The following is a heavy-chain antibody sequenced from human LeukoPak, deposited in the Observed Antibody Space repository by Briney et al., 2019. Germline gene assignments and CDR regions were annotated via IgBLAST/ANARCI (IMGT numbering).Heavy chain of an antibody. CDR1: GYSFTNYY. CDR2: INPSGGST. Sequence: ASVKVSCKASGYSFTNYYMHWVRQAPGQGLEWMGMINPSGGSTTYTQKFQGRVTMTRDMSTSTVYMELSSLTSEDTAVYYCARTRGYYFDYWGQGTLVTVSS. V-gene: IGHV1-46*01. CDR3: ARTRGYYFDY. J-gene: IGHJ4*02.